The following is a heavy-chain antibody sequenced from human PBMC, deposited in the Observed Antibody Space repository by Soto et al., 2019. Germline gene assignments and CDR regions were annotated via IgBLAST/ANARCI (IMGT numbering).Heavy chain of an antibody. CDR3: ARLGRYCSSTSCYINYYGMDV. Sequence: QVQLVQSGAEVKKPGASVKVSCKASGYTFTSYAMHWVRQAPGQRLEWMGWINAGNGNTKYSQKFQGRVTITRDTAASTAYMELSSLRSEDTAVYYCARLGRYCSSTSCYINYYGMDVWGQGTTVTGSS. CDR2: INAGNGNT. CDR1: GYTFTSYA. D-gene: IGHD2-2*02. J-gene: IGHJ6*02. V-gene: IGHV1-3*01.